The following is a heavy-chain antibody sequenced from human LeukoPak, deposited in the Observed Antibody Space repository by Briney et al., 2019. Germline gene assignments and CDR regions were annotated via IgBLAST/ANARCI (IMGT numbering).Heavy chain of an antibody. CDR3: AKEGIYGDYEATFDY. CDR2: ISGRGGST. CDR1: GVTFSSYA. Sequence: GGSLRLSCAASGVTFSSYAINLVRQAPGKGLEWVSAISGRGGSTYYADSVKGRFTISRDNSKNTLYLQMNSLRAEDTAVYYCAKEGIYGDYEATFDYWGQGTLVTVSS. V-gene: IGHV3-23*01. D-gene: IGHD4-17*01. J-gene: IGHJ4*02.